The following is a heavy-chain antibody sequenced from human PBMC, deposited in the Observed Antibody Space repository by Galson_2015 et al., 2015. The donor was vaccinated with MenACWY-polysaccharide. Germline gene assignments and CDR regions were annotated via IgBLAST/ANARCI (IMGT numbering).Heavy chain of an antibody. Sequence: LRLSCAASGLTFNSAWMNWVRQATGEGLEWVGRLKSKNDGGTTDFGAPVKGRFTFSRDDSKNTLYLQMGSLKIEDTAVYYCTTRGAALGSWGPGTLVTVSS. CDR1: GLTFNSAW. V-gene: IGHV3-15*01. J-gene: IGHJ5*02. CDR2: LKSKNDGGTT. CDR3: TTRGAALGS. D-gene: IGHD1-26*01.